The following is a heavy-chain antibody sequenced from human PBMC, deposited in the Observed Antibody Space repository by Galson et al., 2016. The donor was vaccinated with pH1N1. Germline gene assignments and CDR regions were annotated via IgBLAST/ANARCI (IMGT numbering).Heavy chain of an antibody. V-gene: IGHV4-30-4*01. CDR2: IYYSGST. Sequence: TLSLTCIVSGASVSSGEYYWSWIRQPPGKGLEWIAYIYYSGSTYYNPSLKSRVTISSDMSKNHFSLRLSSVTAAVTAMYYCARGIRGSQPDRTYHFDFWGQGALVTVSS. CDR3: ARGIRGSQPDRTYHFDF. D-gene: IGHD1-26*01. J-gene: IGHJ4*02. CDR1: GASVSSGEYY.